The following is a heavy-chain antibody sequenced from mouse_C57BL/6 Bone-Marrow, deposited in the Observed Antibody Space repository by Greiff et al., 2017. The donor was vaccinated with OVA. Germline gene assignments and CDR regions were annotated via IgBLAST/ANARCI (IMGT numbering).Heavy chain of an antibody. CDR2: INPYNGGT. CDR1: GYTFTDYY. J-gene: IGHJ4*01. Sequence: EVQVVESGPVLVKPGASVKMSCKASGYTFTDYYMNWVKQSHGKSLEWIGVINPYNGGTSYNQKFKGKATLTVDKSSSTAYMELNSLTSEDSAVDYCASCVYYYAMDYWGQGTSVTVSS. V-gene: IGHV1-19*01. CDR3: ASCVYYYAMDY.